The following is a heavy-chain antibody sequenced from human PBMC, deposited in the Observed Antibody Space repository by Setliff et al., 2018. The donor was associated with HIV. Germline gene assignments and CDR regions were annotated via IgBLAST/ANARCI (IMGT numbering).Heavy chain of an antibody. Sequence: ASVKVSCNASGYTFTSYGISWVRQAPGQGLEWMGWISAYNGNTNYAQKLQGRVTMTTDTSTSTAYMELRSLRSDDTAVYYCAITHDYGEMGSLYYFDYWGQGTLVTVSS. D-gene: IGHD4-17*01. CDR1: GYTFTSYG. V-gene: IGHV1-18*01. CDR3: AITHDYGEMGSLYYFDY. J-gene: IGHJ4*02. CDR2: ISAYNGNT.